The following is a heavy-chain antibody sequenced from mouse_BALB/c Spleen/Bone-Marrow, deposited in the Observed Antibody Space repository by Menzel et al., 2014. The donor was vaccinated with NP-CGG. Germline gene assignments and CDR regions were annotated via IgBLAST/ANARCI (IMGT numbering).Heavy chain of an antibody. CDR3: ARNYYYGSSWSAMDY. D-gene: IGHD1-1*01. CDR1: GYTFTSYW. V-gene: IGHV1-87*01. Sequence: QVHVKQSGAELARPGASVKLSCKASGYTFTSYWMQWVKQRPGQGLEWIGAIYPGDGDTRNTQKFKGKATLTADKSSSTAYMQLSSLASEDSAVYYCARNYYYGSSWSAMDYWGQGTSVTVSS. J-gene: IGHJ4*01. CDR2: IYPGDGDT.